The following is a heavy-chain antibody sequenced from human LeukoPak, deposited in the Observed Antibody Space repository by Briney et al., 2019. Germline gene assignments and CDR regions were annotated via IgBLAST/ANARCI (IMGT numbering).Heavy chain of an antibody. D-gene: IGHD3-10*01. CDR1: GFTFSSYG. J-gene: IGHJ4*02. CDR3: ARTPGSSRSDY. CDR2: ISYDGSNK. V-gene: IGHV3-30*03. Sequence: PGGSLRLSCAASGFTFSSYGMHWVRQAPGKGLEWVGLISYDGSNKYYADSVKGRFTISRDNSKNTLYLQMNSLRAEDTAVYYCARTPGSSRSDYWGQGTLVTVSS.